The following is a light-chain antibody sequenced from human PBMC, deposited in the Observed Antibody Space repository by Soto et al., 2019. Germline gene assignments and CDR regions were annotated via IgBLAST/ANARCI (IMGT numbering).Light chain of an antibody. V-gene: IGLV4-69*01. CDR1: SGHSNYA. J-gene: IGLJ2*01. Sequence: QPVLTQSPSASASLGASVKLTCTLSSGHSNYAIAWHQQQPEKGPRYLMKLNSDGRHSKGDGIPDRFSGSTSGAERYLTISRLQSEDEADYYCQTCGTGIQVFGGGTKVTVL. CDR3: QTCGTGIQV. CDR2: LNSDGRH.